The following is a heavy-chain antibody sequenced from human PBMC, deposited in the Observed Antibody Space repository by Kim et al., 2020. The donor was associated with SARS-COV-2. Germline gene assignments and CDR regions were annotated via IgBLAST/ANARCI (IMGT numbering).Heavy chain of an antibody. CDR1: GFTFSRHW. CDR2: IKPDGSQS. V-gene: IGHV3-7*03. J-gene: IGHJ4*02. Sequence: GGSLRLSCVASGFTFSRHWMAWVRQAPGKGLEWLVNIKPDGSQSHCVDSVKGRFTISRDNAKNSVFLQMNSLGVEDTGLYYCATEYDSGWSWDFDSRGQGTLVTV. D-gene: IGHD6-19*01. CDR3: ATEYDSGWSWDFDS.